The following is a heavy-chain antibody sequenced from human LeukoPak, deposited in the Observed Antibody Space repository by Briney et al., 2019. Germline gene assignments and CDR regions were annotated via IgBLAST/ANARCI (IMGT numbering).Heavy chain of an antibody. CDR1: GFTFSSYW. V-gene: IGHV3-7*01. D-gene: IGHD3-3*01. J-gene: IGHJ6*03. CDR3: ARDRITIFGVVIGTTMDV. Sequence: GGSLRLSCVASGFTFSSYWMSWVRQTPGKGLEWVANIKQDGSEKYYVDSVKGRFTISRDNAKNSLYLQMNSLRAEDTAVYYCARDRITIFGVVIGTTMDVWGKGTTVTVSS. CDR2: IKQDGSEK.